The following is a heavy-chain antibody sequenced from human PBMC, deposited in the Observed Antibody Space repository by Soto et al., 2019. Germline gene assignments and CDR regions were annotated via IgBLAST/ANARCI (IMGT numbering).Heavy chain of an antibody. Sequence: SVKVSCKASGGTFSSYTISWVRQAPGQGLEWMGRIIPILGIANYAQKFQGRVTITADKSTSTAYMELSSLRSEDTAVYYCASGGDYATLGFQFGWPSGYWGQGTLVTVSS. CDR3: ASGGDYATLGFQFGWPSGY. J-gene: IGHJ4*02. D-gene: IGHD4-17*01. CDR2: IIPILGIA. CDR1: GGTFSSYT. V-gene: IGHV1-69*02.